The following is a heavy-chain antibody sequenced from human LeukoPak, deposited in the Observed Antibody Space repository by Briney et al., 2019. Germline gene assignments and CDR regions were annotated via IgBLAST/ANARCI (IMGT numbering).Heavy chain of an antibody. CDR1: GGSISSYY. CDR2: ISTSGSN. D-gene: IGHD6-19*01. V-gene: IGHV4-59*10. CDR3: ASIPRSGWPHDAFDI. J-gene: IGHJ3*02. Sequence: SETLSLTCAVSGGSISSYYWSWIRQPAGKRVEWIGRISTSGSNNYNPSLKIRLTMSVDTSKNQFSLKLSSVTTADTAVYHCASIPRSGWPHDAFDISGRGTMLTVSS.